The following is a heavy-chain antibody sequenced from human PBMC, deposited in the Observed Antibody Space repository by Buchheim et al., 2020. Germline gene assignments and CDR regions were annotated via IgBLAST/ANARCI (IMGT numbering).Heavy chain of an antibody. CDR1: GFTFSSYG. V-gene: IGHV3-30*18. J-gene: IGHJ6*02. Sequence: QVQLVESGGGVVQPGRSLRLSCAASGFTFSSYGMHWVRQAPGKGLEWVAVISYDGSNKYYADSVKGRFTISRDNSKNTLYLQMNSLRAEDTAVYYCAKNLGYCSSTSCRKALYGMDVWGQGTT. CDR2: ISYDGSNK. CDR3: AKNLGYCSSTSCRKALYGMDV. D-gene: IGHD2-2*01.